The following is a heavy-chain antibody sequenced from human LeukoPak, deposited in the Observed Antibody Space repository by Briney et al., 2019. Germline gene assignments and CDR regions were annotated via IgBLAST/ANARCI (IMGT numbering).Heavy chain of an antibody. Sequence: QPGGSLRLSCAVSGFTVSSNYMSWVRQAPGKGLEWVSAISDSGITTYYADSVKGRFTVSRDNSKNTLYLQMNSLRAEDTALYYCAKEGPPSSGWPFDYWGQGTLVTFSS. CDR1: GFTVSSNY. V-gene: IGHV3-23*01. CDR2: ISDSGITT. D-gene: IGHD6-19*01. CDR3: AKEGPPSSGWPFDY. J-gene: IGHJ4*02.